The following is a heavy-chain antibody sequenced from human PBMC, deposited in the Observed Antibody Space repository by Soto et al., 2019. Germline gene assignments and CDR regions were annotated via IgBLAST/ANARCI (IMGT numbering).Heavy chain of an antibody. V-gene: IGHV1-3*01. CDR3: ARDGVAAANMPFDH. CDR1: GYMFTKSA. D-gene: IGHD2-2*01. Sequence: ASVTDSCLASGYMFTKSAMHWVRQAPGQRLEWMGWISGDSGNSKYSPKLQDRVTITRDTSASTAYMELSSLRSDDTALYYCARDGVAAANMPFDHWGQGTLVTVSS. CDR2: ISGDSGNS. J-gene: IGHJ4*01.